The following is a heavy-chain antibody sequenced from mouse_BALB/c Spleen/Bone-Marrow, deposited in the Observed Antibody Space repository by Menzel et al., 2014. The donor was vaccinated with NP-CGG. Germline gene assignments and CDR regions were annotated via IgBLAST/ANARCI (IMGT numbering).Heavy chain of an antibody. Sequence: VQLQQSGAELMKPGASVKIPCKATGYTFSSYWIEWVKQRPGHGLEWIGEILPGRGSTNYNEKFKGKATFTSDTSSNTAYMQLSSLTSEDSAVYYCARWDTTAMDYWGQGTSVTVSS. CDR1: GYTFSSYW. J-gene: IGHJ4*01. CDR2: ILPGRGST. V-gene: IGHV1-9*01. D-gene: IGHD1-1*01. CDR3: ARWDTTAMDY.